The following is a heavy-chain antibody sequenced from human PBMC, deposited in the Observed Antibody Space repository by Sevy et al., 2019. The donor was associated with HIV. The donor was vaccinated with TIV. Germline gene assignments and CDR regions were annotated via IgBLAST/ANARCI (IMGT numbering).Heavy chain of an antibody. Sequence: ASVKVSCKASGYTFTSYYMHWVRQAPGQGLEWMGIINPSGGSTSYAQKFQGRVTMTRDTSTSTVYMELSSLRSEDTAVYYCARTFTVAGKVNAFDIWGQGTMVTVSS. CDR2: INPSGGST. CDR3: ARTFTVAGKVNAFDI. D-gene: IGHD6-13*01. V-gene: IGHV1-46*01. J-gene: IGHJ3*02. CDR1: GYTFTSYY.